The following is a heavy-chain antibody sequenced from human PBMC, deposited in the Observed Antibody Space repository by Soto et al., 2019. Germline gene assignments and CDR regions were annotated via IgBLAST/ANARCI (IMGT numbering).Heavy chain of an antibody. CDR3: AREPGYYGSWSYYSSRGWSVGMGG. V-gene: IGHV1-18*01. J-gene: IGHJ6*01. CDR1: GYTFTSYG. D-gene: IGHD3-10*01. Sequence: KVSCKASGYTFTSYGISWVRQAPGQGLEWMGWISAYNGNTNYAQKLQGRVTMTTDTSTSTAYMELRSLRSDDTAAYYCAREPGYYGSWSYYSSRGWSVGMGGWG. CDR2: ISAYNGNT.